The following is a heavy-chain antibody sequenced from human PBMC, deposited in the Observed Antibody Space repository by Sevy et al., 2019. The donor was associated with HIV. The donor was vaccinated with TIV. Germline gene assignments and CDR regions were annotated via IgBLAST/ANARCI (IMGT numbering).Heavy chain of an antibody. Sequence: SETLSLTCAVYGGSFSGYYWSWIRQPPGKGLEWIGEINHSGSTNYNPSLKSRVTISVDTSKNQFSLKLSSVTAADTAVYYCATRWAYYYYGMDVWGQGTMVTVSS. D-gene: IGHD3-16*01. CDR3: ATRWAYYYYGMDV. CDR1: GGSFSGYY. J-gene: IGHJ6*02. CDR2: INHSGST. V-gene: IGHV4-34*01.